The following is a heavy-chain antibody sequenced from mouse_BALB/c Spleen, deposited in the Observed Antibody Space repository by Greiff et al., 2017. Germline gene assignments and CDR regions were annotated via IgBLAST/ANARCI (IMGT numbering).Heavy chain of an antibody. CDR2: ISSGSSTI. Sequence: DVKLVESGGGLVQPGGSRKLSCAASGFTFSSFGMHWVRQAPEKGLEWVAYISSGSSTIYYADTVKGRFTISRDNPKNTLFLQMTSLRSEDTAMYYCARSNPLAYAMDYWGQGTSVTVSS. J-gene: IGHJ4*01. CDR3: ARSNPLAYAMDY. CDR1: GFTFSSFG. D-gene: IGHD1-1*01. V-gene: IGHV5-17*02.